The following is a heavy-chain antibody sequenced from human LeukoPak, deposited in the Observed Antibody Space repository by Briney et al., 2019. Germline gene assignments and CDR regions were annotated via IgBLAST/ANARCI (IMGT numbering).Heavy chain of an antibody. J-gene: IGHJ5*02. D-gene: IGHD5-18*01. CDR1: GFTFSSYS. CDR2: ISSSSSYI. V-gene: IGHV3-21*01. CDR3: ARGGSVQLWSKYNWFDP. Sequence: PGGSLRLSCAASGFTFSSYSMNWVRQAPGKGLEWVSSISSSSSYIYYADSVKGRFTISRDNAKNSLYLQMNSLRAEDTAVYYCARGGSVQLWSKYNWFDPWGQGTLVTVSS.